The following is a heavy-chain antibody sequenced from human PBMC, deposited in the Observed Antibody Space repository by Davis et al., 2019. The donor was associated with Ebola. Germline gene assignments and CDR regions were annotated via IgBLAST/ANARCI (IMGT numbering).Heavy chain of an antibody. J-gene: IGHJ6*04. CDR1: GYTFTSYW. Sequence: GESLKISCKGSGYTFTSYWIAWVRQAPGQRLEWMGWINAGNGNTKYSQKFQGRVTITRDTSASTAYMELSSLRSEDTAVYYCARDKGGNSFYYYYGMDVWGKGTTVTVSS. CDR2: INAGNGNT. CDR3: ARDKGGNSFYYYYGMDV. D-gene: IGHD4-23*01. V-gene: IGHV1-3*01.